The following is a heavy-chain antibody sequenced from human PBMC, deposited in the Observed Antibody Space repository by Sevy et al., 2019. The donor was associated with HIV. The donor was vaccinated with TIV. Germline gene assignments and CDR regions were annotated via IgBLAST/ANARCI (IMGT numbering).Heavy chain of an antibody. J-gene: IGHJ5*02. V-gene: IGHV1-69*13. D-gene: IGHD3-16*01. CDR3: VRGGGLSPHHWLDP. CDR2: IIPIFGSA. CDR1: GGTFSSYG. Sequence: ASVKVSCKASGGTFSSYGITWVRQAPGQGLEWMGWIIPIFGSANYGQTFQGRVTMTADQSTSTAYMELSSLRSDDTAVYYCVRGGGLSPHHWLDPWGQGTLVTVSS.